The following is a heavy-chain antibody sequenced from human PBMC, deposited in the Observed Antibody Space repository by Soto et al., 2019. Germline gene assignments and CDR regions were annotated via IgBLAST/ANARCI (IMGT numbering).Heavy chain of an antibody. CDR1: GSSFRTYS. CDR2: ISSSSSIT. D-gene: IGHD2-2*01. J-gene: IGHJ5*02. V-gene: IGHV3-48*01. Sequence: GGSLRLSCAASGSSFRTYSMNWVRHAPGKGLEWVSYISSSSSITYYADSVKGRFTISRDNAKNSLYLQMNSLRAEDTAVYHCVSEYCSSTSCYLGWFDPWGQGTPVTVSS. CDR3: VSEYCSSTSCYLGWFDP.